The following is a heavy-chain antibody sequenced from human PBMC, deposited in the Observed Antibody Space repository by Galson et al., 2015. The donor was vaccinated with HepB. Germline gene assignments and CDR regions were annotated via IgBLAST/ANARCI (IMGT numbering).Heavy chain of an antibody. CDR3: AKDMGEYGSGSYYGADY. J-gene: IGHJ4*02. Sequence: HWVRQAPGKGLEWVSGISWNSGSIGYADSVKGRFTISRDNAKNSLYLQMNSLRAEDTALYYCAKDMGEYGSGSYYGADYWGQGTLVTVSS. V-gene: IGHV3-9*01. CDR2: ISWNSGSI. D-gene: IGHD3-10*01.